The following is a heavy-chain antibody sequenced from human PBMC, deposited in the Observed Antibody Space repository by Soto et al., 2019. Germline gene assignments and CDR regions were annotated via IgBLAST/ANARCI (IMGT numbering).Heavy chain of an antibody. CDR3: ARDLENWFDL. D-gene: IGHD3-3*01. V-gene: IGHV1-18*01. Sequence: ASVKVSCKACRGTFSSYAISWVRQAPGQGLEWMGWISAYNGNTNYAQKLQGRVTMTTDTSTSTAYMELTSLRSDDTAVYYCARDLENWFDLWGQGTLVTVSS. CDR2: ISAYNGNT. J-gene: IGHJ5*02. CDR1: RGTFSSYA.